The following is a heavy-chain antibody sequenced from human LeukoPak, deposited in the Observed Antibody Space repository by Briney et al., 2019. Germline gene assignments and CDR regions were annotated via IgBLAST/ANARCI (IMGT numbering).Heavy chain of an antibody. CDR3: ARGYVVPAALYYFDY. V-gene: IGHV1-18*01. Sequence: ASVKVSCKASGYTFTSYGISWVRQAPGQGLEWMGWISAYNGNTNYAQKLQGRVTMTTDTSTSTAYMELRSLRSDDTAVYYCARGYVVPAALYYFDYWGQGILVTVSS. D-gene: IGHD2-2*01. CDR2: ISAYNGNT. CDR1: GYTFTSYG. J-gene: IGHJ4*02.